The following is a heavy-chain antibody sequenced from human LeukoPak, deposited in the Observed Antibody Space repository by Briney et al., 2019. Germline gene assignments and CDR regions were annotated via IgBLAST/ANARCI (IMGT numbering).Heavy chain of an antibody. V-gene: IGHV3-15*05. J-gene: IGHJ4*02. D-gene: IGHD3-10*01. CDR3: STDLKFYGSGTYEYYFDY. CDR1: GFTFSNAW. Sequence: GGSLRLSCAASGFTFSNAWMSWVRQAPGKGLEWVGRIKNKTEGGTTDYAAPVKGRFTISRDDSKNTLYLQMNSLKTEDTAVYYCSTDLKFYGSGTYEYYFDYWGQGTLVTVSS. CDR2: IKNKTEGGTT.